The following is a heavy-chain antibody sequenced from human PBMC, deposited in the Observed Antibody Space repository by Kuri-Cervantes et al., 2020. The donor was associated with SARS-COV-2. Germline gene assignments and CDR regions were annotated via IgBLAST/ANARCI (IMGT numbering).Heavy chain of an antibody. J-gene: IGHJ4*02. D-gene: IGHD2-8*01. V-gene: IGHV3-23*01. CDR1: GFTFSSYA. CDR2: ISGSGGST. Sequence: LSHTCAASGFTFSSYAMSWVRQAPGKGLEWVSAISGSGGSTYYADSVKGRFTISRDNSKNTLYLQMNSLRAEDTAVYYCATGWSLAIWGQGTLVTVSS. CDR3: ATGWSLAI.